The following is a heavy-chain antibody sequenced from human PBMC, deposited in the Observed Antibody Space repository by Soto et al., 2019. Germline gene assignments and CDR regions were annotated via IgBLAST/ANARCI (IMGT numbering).Heavy chain of an antibody. Sequence: GGSLRLSCTASGFNFANYDMNWVRQAPGRGLEWVSSITVSGGRTHYAGSVMGRFIISRDDAQNTVDLQMTYLRPEDSAMYFCAKGSSSWYFSLDYWGQGTLVTVSS. CDR3: AKGSSSWYFSLDY. D-gene: IGHD6-13*01. V-gene: IGHV3-23*01. CDR2: ITVSGGRT. J-gene: IGHJ4*02. CDR1: GFNFANYD.